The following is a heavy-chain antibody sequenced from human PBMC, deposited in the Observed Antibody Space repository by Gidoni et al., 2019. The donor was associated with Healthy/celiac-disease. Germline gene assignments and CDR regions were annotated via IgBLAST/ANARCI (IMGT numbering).Heavy chain of an antibody. Sequence: QVQPQHWRAGLLKPAATLSLTCAVYGASFSGYYCSWIRKPPGKGLEWIGEINHSGSTNSNPSLKSRVTISVDTSKNQFSLKLSSVTAADTAVYYCARGPRYYYGSGSLTPYYYYYGMDVWGQGTTVTVSS. CDR3: ARGPRYYYGSGSLTPYYYYYGMDV. CDR1: GASFSGYY. J-gene: IGHJ6*02. V-gene: IGHV4-34*01. CDR2: INHSGST. D-gene: IGHD3-10*01.